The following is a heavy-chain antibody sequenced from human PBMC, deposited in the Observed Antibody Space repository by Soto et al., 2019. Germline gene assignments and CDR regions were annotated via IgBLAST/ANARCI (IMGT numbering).Heavy chain of an antibody. CDR1: GFTFSSYG. J-gene: IGHJ4*02. Sequence: GGSLRLSCAASGFTFSSYGMHWVRQAPGKGLEWVAVISYDGSNKYYADSVKGRFTISRDNSKNTLYLQMNSLRAEDTAVYYCAKDLGQVYWGQGTLVTVSS. CDR2: ISYDGSNK. CDR3: AKDLGQVY. V-gene: IGHV3-30*18.